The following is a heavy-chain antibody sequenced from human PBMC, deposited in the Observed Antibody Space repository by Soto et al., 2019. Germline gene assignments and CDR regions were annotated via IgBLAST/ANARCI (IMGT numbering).Heavy chain of an antibody. V-gene: IGHV5-10-1*01. CDR3: ARQIYDSDTGPNFQYYFDS. D-gene: IGHD3-22*01. CDR1: GYVFKSYY. Sequence: GESLKISCQTSGYVFKSYYINWVRQVPGKGLEWVGRIDPGDSESNYSPPFRGHVTISATKSITTVFLQWSSLRASDTAMYYCARQIYDSDTGPNFQYYFDSWGQGTPVTVSS. CDR2: IDPGDSES. J-gene: IGHJ4*02.